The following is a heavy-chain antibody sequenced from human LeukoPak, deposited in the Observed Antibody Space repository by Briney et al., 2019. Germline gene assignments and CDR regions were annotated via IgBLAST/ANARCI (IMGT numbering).Heavy chain of an antibody. CDR3: ATLGITMVRGVTNYYYYYMDV. D-gene: IGHD3-10*01. Sequence: VASVKVSCKVSGYTLTELSMHWVRQAPGKGLEWMGGFDLEDGETIYAQKFQGRVTMTEDTSTDTAYMELSSLRSEDTAVYYCATLGITMVRGVTNYYYYYMDVWGKGTTVTISS. CDR1: GYTLTELS. V-gene: IGHV1-24*01. J-gene: IGHJ6*03. CDR2: FDLEDGET.